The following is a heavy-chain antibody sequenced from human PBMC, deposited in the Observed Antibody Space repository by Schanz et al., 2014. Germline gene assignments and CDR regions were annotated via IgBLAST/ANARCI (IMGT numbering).Heavy chain of an antibody. J-gene: IGHJ6*02. D-gene: IGHD3-10*01. V-gene: IGHV3-53*04. Sequence: VQLVESGGGLVQPGGSLRLSCAASGFNVSSNYMSWVRQAPGKGLEWVSIIYGGEDIYYADSVKGRFTISRHNSKNMLYLQMSSLRVEDTAVYYCTRDGPSDLRFDVWGQGTTVIVSS. CDR2: IYGGEDI. CDR3: TRDGPSDLRFDV. CDR1: GFNVSSNY.